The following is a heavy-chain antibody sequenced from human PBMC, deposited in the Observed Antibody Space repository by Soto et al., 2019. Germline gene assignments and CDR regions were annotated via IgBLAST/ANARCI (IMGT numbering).Heavy chain of an antibody. V-gene: IGHV1-3*01. D-gene: IGHD5-12*01. CDR1: GITFSTYA. J-gene: IGHJ5*02. CDR2: INAGNGNT. Sequence: QVQLVQSGAEVKKPGASVKVSCKASGITFSTYAIHWVRQAPGQRLEWMGWINAGNGNTRYSQKFQGRVTLTRDTSASTAYMDLSSLRYEDTAIYYCARAISGYVTWGQGTLVTVSS. CDR3: ARAISGYVT.